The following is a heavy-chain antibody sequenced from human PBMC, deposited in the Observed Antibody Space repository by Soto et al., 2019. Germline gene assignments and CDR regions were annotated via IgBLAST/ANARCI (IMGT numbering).Heavy chain of an antibody. CDR2: IKYSGTT. CDR1: GGSIISSRCH. J-gene: IGHJ3*02. Sequence: ASETLSLTCTVSGGSIISSRCHWGLIRQPPGKGLEWIASIKYSGTTFYNPSLKSRVTLSVDTSKNQFALKLSSVTAAETAVYYCARQGITGSYYDAFESWGQGTMVTVSS. D-gene: IGHD1-26*01. CDR3: ARQGITGSYYDAFES. V-gene: IGHV4-39*01.